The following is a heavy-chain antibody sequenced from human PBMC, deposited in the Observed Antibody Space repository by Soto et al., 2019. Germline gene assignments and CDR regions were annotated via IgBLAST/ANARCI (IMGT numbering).Heavy chain of an antibody. Sequence: QAQLVQSGAEVRKPGASVKVSCKASGYTFTSYDIGWVRQATGQGLEWMGWMNPNSANTGYAQKFQGRLTMTGDTSKSTAYMELNSLTSEDTAVYYCVRAIRDQLLSDYWGQGTLVTVSS. CDR2: MNPNSANT. V-gene: IGHV1-8*01. J-gene: IGHJ4*02. CDR1: GYTFTSYD. CDR3: VRAIRDQLLSDY. D-gene: IGHD2-2*01.